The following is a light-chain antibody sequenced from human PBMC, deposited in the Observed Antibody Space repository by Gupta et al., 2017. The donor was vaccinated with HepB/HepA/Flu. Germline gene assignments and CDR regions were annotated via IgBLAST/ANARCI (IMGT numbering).Light chain of an antibody. CDR3: RRAVAPIT. V-gene: IGKV2-28*01. Sequence: DIVMTQSPLSLPVTPGEPASISCRSSHSPLHSDGNNYLEWDLQRPGQSPQLLIYWGSNRASGGPDRVSGSGAGTDVTLKISRGEAEDVGVYYCRRAVAPITFGHEARLEI. CDR1: HSPLHSDGNNY. CDR2: WGS. J-gene: IGKJ5*01.